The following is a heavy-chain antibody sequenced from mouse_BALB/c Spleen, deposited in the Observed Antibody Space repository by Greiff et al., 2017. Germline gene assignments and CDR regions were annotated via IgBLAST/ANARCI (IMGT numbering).Heavy chain of an antibody. J-gene: IGHJ3*01. CDR3: ARDEGFAY. V-gene: IGHV5-6-5*01. CDR2: ISSGGST. CDR1: GFTFSSYA. Sequence: EVMLVESGGGLVKPGGSLKLSCAASGFTFSSYAMSWVRQTPEKRLEWVASISSGGSTYYPDSVKGRFTISRDNARNILYLQMSSLRSEDTAMYYCARDEGFAYWGQGTLVTVSA.